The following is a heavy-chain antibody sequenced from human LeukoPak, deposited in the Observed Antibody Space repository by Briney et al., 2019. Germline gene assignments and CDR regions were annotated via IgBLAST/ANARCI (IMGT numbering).Heavy chain of an antibody. Sequence: GGSLRLSCAASGFTFSSYWMHWVRQAPGKGLVWVSRINSDGSSTSYADSVKGRLTISRDNAKNTLYLQMNSLRAEDTAVYYCARGVRVVRGVTTFDYWGQGTLVTVSS. V-gene: IGHV3-74*01. CDR1: GFTFSSYW. D-gene: IGHD3-10*01. CDR3: ARGVRVVRGVTTFDY. CDR2: INSDGSST. J-gene: IGHJ4*02.